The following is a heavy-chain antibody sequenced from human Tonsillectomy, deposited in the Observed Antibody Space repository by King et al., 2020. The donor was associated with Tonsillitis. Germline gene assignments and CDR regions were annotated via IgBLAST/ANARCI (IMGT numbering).Heavy chain of an antibody. CDR2: ISYDGSDK. D-gene: IGHD6-19*01. J-gene: IGHJ4*02. V-gene: IGHV3-30-3*01. CDR1: GFIFTNYW. CDR3: ASWAVARTPTFLPFDC. Sequence: VQLVESGGDLVQPGGSLRLSCAASGFIFTNYWMSWVRQAPGQGLERGAVISYDGSDKYYADSVKGRFTISRDNSKNTLYVQMNTLRAEDTGVYYCASWAVARTPTFLPFDCWGQGTLLTVSS.